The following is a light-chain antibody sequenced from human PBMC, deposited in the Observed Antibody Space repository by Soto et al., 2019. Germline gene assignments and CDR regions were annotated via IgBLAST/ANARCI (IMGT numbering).Light chain of an antibody. CDR1: QSVGNN. CDR3: QQYDSSPKT. V-gene: IGKV3-15*01. J-gene: IGKJ1*01. Sequence: ELVLTQSPGTLSLSPGERTTLYCSASQSVGNNLAWYQQTPGQAPRLLIYGTSTRATGISARFSGGGSGTEFTLTISSLQSEDFAVYYCQQYDSSPKTFGQGTKVDIK. CDR2: GTS.